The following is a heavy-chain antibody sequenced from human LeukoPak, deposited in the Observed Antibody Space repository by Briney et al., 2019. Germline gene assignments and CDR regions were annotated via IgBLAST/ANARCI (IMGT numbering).Heavy chain of an antibody. V-gene: IGHV3-23*01. CDR2: ISGSGSTT. J-gene: IGHJ4*02. Sequence: GGSLRLSCAASGFTFSTYGMSWVRQAPGKGLEWVSAISGSGSTTYYADSVKGRFTISRDNSKNTVYLQMNSLRAEDTAVYYCANTAKVTPRDYWGQGTLVTVSS. CDR3: ANTAKVTPRDY. D-gene: IGHD6-25*01. CDR1: GFTFSTYG.